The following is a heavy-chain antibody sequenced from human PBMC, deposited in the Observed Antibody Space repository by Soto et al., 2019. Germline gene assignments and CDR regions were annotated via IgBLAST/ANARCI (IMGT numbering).Heavy chain of an antibody. V-gene: IGHV1-58*02. CDR2: IVVGSGNT. D-gene: IGHD3-22*01. J-gene: IGHJ3*02. CDR3: AAGVTYDGNFDI. Sequence: GASVKVSCKASGFTFTSSAMQWVRQARGQRLEWIGWIVVGSGNTNYAQKFQERVSITRDMSTRTAYMELSSLRSEDTAVYYCAAGVTYDGNFDISGQGTMVTVAS. CDR1: GFTFTSSA.